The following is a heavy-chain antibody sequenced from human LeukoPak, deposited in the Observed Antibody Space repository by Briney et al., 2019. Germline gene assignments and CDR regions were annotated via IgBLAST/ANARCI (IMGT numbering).Heavy chain of an antibody. CDR3: AKAAQYYYDSSGYYSALFDY. CDR1: GFTFDDYA. D-gene: IGHD3-22*01. Sequence: GGSLRLSCAASGFTFDDYAMHWVRQAPGKGLEWVSGISWNSGSIGYADSVKGRFTISRDNAKNSLYLQMNSLRAEDTALYYCAKAAQYYYDSSGYYSALFDYWGQGTLVTVSS. V-gene: IGHV3-9*01. CDR2: ISWNSGSI. J-gene: IGHJ4*02.